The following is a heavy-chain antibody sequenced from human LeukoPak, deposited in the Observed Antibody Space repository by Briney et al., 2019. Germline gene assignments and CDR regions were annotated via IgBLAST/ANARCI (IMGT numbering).Heavy chain of an antibody. V-gene: IGHV1-46*01. CDR1: GYTFSRYY. J-gene: IGHJ4*02. D-gene: IGHD1-1*01. Sequence: ASVKVSCKTSGYTFSRYYIHWVRQAPGQGLEWMGIINPSDGGTSYPQRFQGKVTMTRATATSTVYMDLRSMRSDATAVYFCARHSLPGTTPFDYWGQGTPVTVSS. CDR2: INPSDGGT. CDR3: ARHSLPGTTPFDY.